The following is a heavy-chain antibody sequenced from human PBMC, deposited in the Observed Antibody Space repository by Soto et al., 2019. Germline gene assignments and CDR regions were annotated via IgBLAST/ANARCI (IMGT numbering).Heavy chain of an antibody. CDR2: LSQSGGT. V-gene: IGHV4-38-2*01. J-gene: IGHJ6*02. CDR3: AAGTRPGTRFYGMDV. D-gene: IGHD1-7*01. Sequence: SETLSLTCDVSGYSISTILYWGWIRRPPGKGLEWIGSLSQSGGTYRNPSLRSRVTISVDRSKNHFSLELRSMTAADTAVYYCAAGTRPGTRFYGMDVWGPGTTVTVSS. CDR1: GYSISTILY.